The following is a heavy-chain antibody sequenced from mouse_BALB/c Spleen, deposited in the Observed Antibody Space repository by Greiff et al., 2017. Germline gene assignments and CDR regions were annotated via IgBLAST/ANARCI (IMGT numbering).Heavy chain of an antibody. CDR1: GFAFSSYD. V-gene: IGHV5-12-1*01. D-gene: IGHD1-1*01. J-gene: IGHJ1*01. Sequence: EVHLVESGGGLVKPGGSLKLSCAASGFAFSSYDMSWVRQTPEKRLEWVAYISSGGGSTYYPDTVKGRFTISRDNAKNTLYLQMSSLKSEDTAMYYCARQYYGSSYWYFDVWGAGTTVTVSS. CDR2: ISSGGGST. CDR3: ARQYYGSSYWYFDV.